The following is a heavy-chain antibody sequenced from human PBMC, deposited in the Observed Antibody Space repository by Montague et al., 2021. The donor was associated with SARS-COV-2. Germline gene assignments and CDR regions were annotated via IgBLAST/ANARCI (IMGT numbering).Heavy chain of an antibody. CDR2: MYYSGST. CDR1: GGSTNYYY. J-gene: IGHJ4*02. D-gene: IGHD3-22*01. V-gene: IGHV4-59*01. CDR3: ARGGGSGYRYYFDY. Sequence: SETLSLTPIVSGGSTNYYYWSWIRQSPGKGLEWIGYMYYSGSTNYNPSLKSRVTMSIDRSKNQFSLKLRSVTAADTAVYYCARGGGSGYRYYFDYWGQGSLVTVSS.